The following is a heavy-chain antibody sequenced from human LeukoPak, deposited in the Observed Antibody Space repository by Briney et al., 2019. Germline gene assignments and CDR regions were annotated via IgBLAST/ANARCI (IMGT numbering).Heavy chain of an antibody. D-gene: IGHD3-22*01. CDR3: ARDFHYYDSSGYYYV. CDR2: ISYDGSNK. J-gene: IGHJ4*02. Sequence: PGGSLRLPCAASGFTFSSYAMHWVRQAPGKGLEWVAVISYDGSNKYYADSVKGRFTISRDNSKNTLYLQMNSLRAEDTAVYYCARDFHYYDSSGYYYVWGQGTLVTVSS. V-gene: IGHV3-30-3*01. CDR1: GFTFSSYA.